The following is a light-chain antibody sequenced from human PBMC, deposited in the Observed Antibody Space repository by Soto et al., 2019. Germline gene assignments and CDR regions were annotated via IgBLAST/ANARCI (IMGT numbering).Light chain of an antibody. CDR3: GSYTSSSTYV. Sequence: QPVLTQPASVSGSPGQSITFSCTGSNSDVGTYSSVSWYQQHPGKAPKLMIYEVSNRPSGVSNRFSGSKSGNTASLTISGLQTEDEADYYCGSYTSSSTYVFGTGTKLTVL. J-gene: IGLJ1*01. CDR1: NSDVGTYSS. V-gene: IGLV2-14*01. CDR2: EVS.